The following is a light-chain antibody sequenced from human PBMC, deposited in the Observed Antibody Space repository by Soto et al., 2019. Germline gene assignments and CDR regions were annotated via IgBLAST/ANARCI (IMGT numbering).Light chain of an antibody. J-gene: IGLJ1*01. CDR2: DVS. Sequence: QSVLTQPASVSGSPGQSITISCTGTSGDVGAYDFVSWYQQHPGKAPRLMIYDVSNRPAGASNRFSGSKSGSTASLTISTLQAEDEADYYCSSFTNTYSYVFGTGTKVTVL. CDR3: SSFTNTYSYV. V-gene: IGLV2-14*01. CDR1: SGDVGAYDF.